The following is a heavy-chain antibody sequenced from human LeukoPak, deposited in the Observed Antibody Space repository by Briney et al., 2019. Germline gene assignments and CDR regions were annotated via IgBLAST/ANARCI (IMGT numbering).Heavy chain of an antibody. D-gene: IGHD6-13*01. J-gene: IGHJ4*02. Sequence: GGSLRLSCAASGFTFSSYSMNWVRQAPGKGLEWVSSISSSSSYIYYADSVKGRFTISRDNAKNSLYLQMNSLRAEDTAVYYCARGGSAAAGTMHYWGQGTLVTVSS. V-gene: IGHV3-21*01. CDR2: ISSSSSYI. CDR3: ARGGSAAAGTMHY. CDR1: GFTFSSYS.